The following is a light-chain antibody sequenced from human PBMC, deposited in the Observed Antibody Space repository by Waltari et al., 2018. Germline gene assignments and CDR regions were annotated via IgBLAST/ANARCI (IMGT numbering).Light chain of an antibody. CDR3: CSYVRSVSFV. V-gene: IGLV2-23*02. CDR1: SRDVGYYNR. CDR2: EVD. Sequence: QSALTPPASLSGSPGQSITISCTGTSRDVGYYNRVSRYQQHPGKAPTLLIYEVDKRPSGISNRFSGSKSGNTASLTISGLQAEEEADYYCCSYVRSVSFVFGGGTKLTVL. J-gene: IGLJ2*01.